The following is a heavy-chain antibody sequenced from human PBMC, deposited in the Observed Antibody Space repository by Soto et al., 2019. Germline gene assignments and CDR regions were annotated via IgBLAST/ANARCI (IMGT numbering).Heavy chain of an antibody. CDR3: AKDQAVSGRNDFDS. CDR2: IGGSGFTT. Sequence: EVQLLESGGGLVQPGGSLRLSCAASGFTFSSFAMTWVRQAPGKGLGWVSTIGGSGFTTYYADSVKGRLIISRDNSKNTMYLQMTSLRPEDTAVYYCAKDQAVSGRNDFDSWGQGTRVIVSS. CDR1: GFTFSSFA. J-gene: IGHJ4*02. V-gene: IGHV3-23*01. D-gene: IGHD6-19*01.